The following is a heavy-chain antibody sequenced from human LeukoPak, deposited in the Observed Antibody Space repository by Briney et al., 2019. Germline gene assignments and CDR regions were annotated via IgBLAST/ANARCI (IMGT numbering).Heavy chain of an antibody. D-gene: IGHD6-6*01. CDR3: ARDLWGYRSSSYSFDY. CDR2: IYTSGST. V-gene: IGHV4-61*09. J-gene: IGHJ4*02. CDR1: GDSISSGSFH. Sequence: PSQTLSLTCTVSGDSISSGSFHWRWVRRPAGKGLERIEHIYTSGSTNYTPSLNSRINISVDTSKHQFSLRLNSVPAADPSVYYCARDLWGYRSSSYSFDYWGPGTLVTVSS.